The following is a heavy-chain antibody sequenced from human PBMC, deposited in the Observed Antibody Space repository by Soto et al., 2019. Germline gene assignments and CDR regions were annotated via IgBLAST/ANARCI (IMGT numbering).Heavy chain of an antibody. CDR2: IYYSGST. CDR1: GGSISSGGYY. J-gene: IGHJ6*02. V-gene: IGHV4-31*03. CDR3: ARAHSGYDSPYYYGMDV. Sequence: SETLSLTCTVSGGSISSGGYYWSWIRQHPGKGLEWIGYIYYSGSTYYNPSLKSRVTMSVDTSKNQFSLKLSSVTAADTAVYYCARAHSGYDSPYYYGMDVWGQGTTVTVSS. D-gene: IGHD5-12*01.